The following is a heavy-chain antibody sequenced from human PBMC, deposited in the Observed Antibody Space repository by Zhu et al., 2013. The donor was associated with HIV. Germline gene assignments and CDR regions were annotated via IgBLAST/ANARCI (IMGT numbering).Heavy chain of an antibody. CDR3: ARDPTNHEIVVVPAAPLYAFDI. CDR2: IIPIFGTA. V-gene: IGHV1-69*01. D-gene: IGHD2-2*01. CDR1: GGTFSSYA. Sequence: QVQLVQSGAEVKKPGSSVKVSCKASGGTFSSYAISWVRQAPGQGLEWMGGIIPIFGTANYAQKFQGRVTITADESTSTAYMELSSLRSEDTAVYYCARDPTNHEIVVVPAAPLYAFDIWGQGTMVTVSS. J-gene: IGHJ3*02.